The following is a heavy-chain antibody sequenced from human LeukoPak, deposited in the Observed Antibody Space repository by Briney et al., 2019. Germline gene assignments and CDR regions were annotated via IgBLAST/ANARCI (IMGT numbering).Heavy chain of an antibody. Sequence: PGGSLRLSCAASGFTFSSYAMVWVRQAPGRGLEWVSCITGSDGRTYYADSVKGRFTISRDNSKNTLNLQMHSPRVEDTAVYYCAKGVGTVVPSFFDFWGQGAPVTVSS. CDR1: GFTFSSYA. J-gene: IGHJ4*02. D-gene: IGHD3-22*01. V-gene: IGHV3-23*01. CDR3: AKGVGTVVPSFFDF. CDR2: ITGSDGRT.